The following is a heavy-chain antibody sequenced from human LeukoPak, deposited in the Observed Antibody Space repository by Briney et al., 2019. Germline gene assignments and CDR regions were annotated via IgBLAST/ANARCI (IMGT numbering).Heavy chain of an antibody. CDR2: IKQDGSDK. Sequence: PGASLRLSCAASGFSFSSYSMHWVRQAPGKGLEWVAHIKQDGSDKYYVDSVKGRFTISRDNAKNSLFLQMNSLRAEDTAIYYCARSCSGGSCYFPEFDPWGQGTLVIVSS. CDR1: GFSFSSYS. V-gene: IGHV3-7*01. D-gene: IGHD2-15*01. CDR3: ARSCSGGSCYFPEFDP. J-gene: IGHJ5*02.